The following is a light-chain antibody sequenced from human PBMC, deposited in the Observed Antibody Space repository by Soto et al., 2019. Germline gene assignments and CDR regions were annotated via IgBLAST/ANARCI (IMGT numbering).Light chain of an antibody. J-gene: IGLJ2*01. CDR2: EVS. CDR3: SSYTSSTPVV. Sequence: QSALTQPASVSGSPGQSITISCTGTSSDVGGYDYVSWYQLHPGKAPKLMVFEVSNRPSGVSYRFSGSKSGNTASLTISGLQAEDEADYYCSSYTSSTPVVFGGGTKLTVL. V-gene: IGLV2-14*01. CDR1: SSDVGGYDY.